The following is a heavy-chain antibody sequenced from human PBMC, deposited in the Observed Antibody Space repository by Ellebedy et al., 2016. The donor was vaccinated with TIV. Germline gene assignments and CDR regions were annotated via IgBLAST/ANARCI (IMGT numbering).Heavy chain of an antibody. D-gene: IGHD6-13*01. J-gene: IGHJ4*02. V-gene: IGHV1-2*04. CDR3: ARGSGPGSSWPIDY. CDR2: INPNSGGT. Sequence: ASVKVSCKASGYTFTGYYMHWVRQAPGQGLEWMGWINPNSGGTNYAQKFQGWVTMTRDTSISTAYMELSRLRSDDTAVYYCARGSGPGSSWPIDYWGQGTLVTVSS. CDR1: GYTFTGYY.